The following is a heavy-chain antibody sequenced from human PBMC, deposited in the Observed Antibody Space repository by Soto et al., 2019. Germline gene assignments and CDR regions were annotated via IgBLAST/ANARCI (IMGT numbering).Heavy chain of an antibody. J-gene: IGHJ6*02. CDR1: GGSISGGGYY. D-gene: IGHD3-10*01. Sequence: PSETLSLTCTVSGGSISGGGYYWSWIRQHPGKGLEWIWYIYYSGSTYYNPSLKSRVTISVDTSKNQFSLKLNSVTAADTAVHYCAGTYGPGYGMDVWGQGTTVTVSS. V-gene: IGHV4-31*03. CDR2: IYYSGST. CDR3: AGTYGPGYGMDV.